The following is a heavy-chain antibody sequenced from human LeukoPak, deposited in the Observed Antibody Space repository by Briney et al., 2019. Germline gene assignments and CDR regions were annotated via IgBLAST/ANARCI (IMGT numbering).Heavy chain of an antibody. CDR1: GGSISSYY. CDR2: IYYSGST. Sequence: SETLSLTCTVSGGSISSYYWSWIRQPPGKGLEWIGNIYYSGSTNYNPSLKSRVTISVDTSKNQFSLKLSSVTAADTAVYYCASPGYYDSSGYSFQHWGQGTLVTVSS. J-gene: IGHJ1*01. V-gene: IGHV4-59*01. CDR3: ASPGYYDSSGYSFQH. D-gene: IGHD3-22*01.